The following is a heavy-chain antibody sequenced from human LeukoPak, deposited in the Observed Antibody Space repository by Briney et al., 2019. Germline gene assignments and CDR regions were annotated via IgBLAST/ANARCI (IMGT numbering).Heavy chain of an antibody. V-gene: IGHV1-2*02. D-gene: IGHD3-22*01. CDR3: ARNYYDSTGYYGDGAFDI. J-gene: IGHJ3*02. CDR1: GYTLIEYY. Sequence: ASVKVSCKASGYTLIEYYIYWVRQAPGQGLEWMGWINPKSGGTKYAQKFQGRVTMTTDTSISTAYMELSSLRSDDTAVYYCARNYYDSTGYYGDGAFDIWGQGTMVTVSS. CDR2: INPKSGGT.